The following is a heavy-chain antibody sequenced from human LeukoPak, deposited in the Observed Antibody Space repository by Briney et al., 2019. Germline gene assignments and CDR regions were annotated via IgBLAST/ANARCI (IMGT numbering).Heavy chain of an antibody. CDR2: IYYSGST. Sequence: PSETLSLTCTVSGGSISSHYWSRIRQPPGKGLEWIGYIYYSGSTNYNPSLKSRVTISVDTSKNQFSLKLSSVTAADTAVYYRARGRNRKQLVYYMDVWGKGTTVTVSS. CDR3: ARGRNRKQLVYYMDV. CDR1: GGSISSHY. J-gene: IGHJ6*03. V-gene: IGHV4-59*11. D-gene: IGHD6-6*01.